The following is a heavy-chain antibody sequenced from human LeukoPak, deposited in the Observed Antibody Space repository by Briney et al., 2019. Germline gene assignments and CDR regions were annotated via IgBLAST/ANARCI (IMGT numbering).Heavy chain of an antibody. CDR2: INHSGST. CDR3: AKVREAGSYYIRKDNWFDP. J-gene: IGHJ5*02. V-gene: IGHV4-34*01. CDR1: GGSFSGYY. D-gene: IGHD3-10*01. Sequence: SETLSLTCAVYGGSFSGYYWSWIRQPPGKGLEWIGEINHSGSTNYNPSLKSRVTISVDTSKNQFSMKLSSVTAADTAVYYCAKVREAGSYYIRKDNWFDPWGQGTLVTVSS.